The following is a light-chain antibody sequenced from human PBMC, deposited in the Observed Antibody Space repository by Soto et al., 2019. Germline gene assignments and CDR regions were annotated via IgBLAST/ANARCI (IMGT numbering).Light chain of an antibody. CDR1: SSDVGGYNY. V-gene: IGLV2-8*01. CDR3: SSYGGSNTVV. Sequence: QSALTQPPSASGSPGQSVTISCTGSSSDVGGYNYVSWYQQHPGKAPKLMIYEVSKRPSGVPDRLSGSKSGNTASLTVSGIQAEDEAEYYCSSYGGSNTVVFGGGTKLTVL. J-gene: IGLJ2*01. CDR2: EVS.